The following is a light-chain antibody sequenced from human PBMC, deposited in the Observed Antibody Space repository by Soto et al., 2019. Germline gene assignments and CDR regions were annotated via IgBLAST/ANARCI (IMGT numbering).Light chain of an antibody. CDR3: QQSYSTPT. V-gene: IGKV1-39*01. CDR1: QSVSSY. CDR2: AAS. Sequence: DIQMTQSPSSLSSSVGDRVTITCRASQSVSSYLNWYQQKPANAPKLLIYAASSLQSSVPSRFSSSGSGTDFTLTISSLQHEYFATYYCQQSYSTPTFGQGTKVEIK. J-gene: IGKJ1*01.